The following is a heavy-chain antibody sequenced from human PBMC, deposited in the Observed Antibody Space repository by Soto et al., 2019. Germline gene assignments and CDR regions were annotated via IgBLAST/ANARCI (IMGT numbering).Heavy chain of an antibody. CDR1: GDSFIRCW. J-gene: IGHJ5*02. Sequence: GESLKIACQGSGDSFIRCWTSQVRQMPGKGLEWMGRIDPSDSYTNYSPSFQGHATISADKSISTAYLQWSSLKASDTAMYYYARHKENWFDPWGQGTLVTVSS. CDR2: IDPSDSYT. CDR3: ARHKENWFDP. V-gene: IGHV5-10-1*01.